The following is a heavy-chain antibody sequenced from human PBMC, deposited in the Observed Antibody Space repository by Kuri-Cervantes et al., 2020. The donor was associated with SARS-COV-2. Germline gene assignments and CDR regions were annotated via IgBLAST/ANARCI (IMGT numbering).Heavy chain of an antibody. CDR2: ISYDGNNK. V-gene: IGHV3-30*04. D-gene: IGHD6-6*01. CDR3: TRARAGRPSGGMDV. Sequence: GGSLRLSCAASHFTFSSYAFHWVRQAPGQGLEWVAAISYDGNNKYFADSVRGRFTVSRDNSKNTLYLQVNSLRAEDTAVFYCTRARAGRPSGGMDVWGQGTTVTVSS. CDR1: HFTFSSYA. J-gene: IGHJ6*02.